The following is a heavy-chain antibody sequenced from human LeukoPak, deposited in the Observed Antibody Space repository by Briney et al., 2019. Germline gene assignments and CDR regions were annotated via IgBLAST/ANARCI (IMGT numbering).Heavy chain of an antibody. CDR3: AGRGGAAAGKFDY. D-gene: IGHD6-13*01. CDR1: GFTVSSNY. CDR2: IYSGGST. J-gene: IGHJ4*02. Sequence: GGSLRLSCAASGFTVSSNYMSWVRQAPGKGLEWVSVIYSGGSTYYADSVKGRFTISRDNSKNTLYLQMNSLRAEDTAVYYCAGRGGAAAGKFDYWGQGTLVTVSS. V-gene: IGHV3-66*01.